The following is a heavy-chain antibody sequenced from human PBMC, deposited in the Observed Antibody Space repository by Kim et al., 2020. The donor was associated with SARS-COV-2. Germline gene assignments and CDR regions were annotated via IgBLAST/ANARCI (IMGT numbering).Heavy chain of an antibody. CDR3: ARSSSWYYYYYGMDF. D-gene: IGHD6-13*01. CDR2: IYYSGST. Sequence: SETLSLTCTVSGGSISSYYWSWIRQPPGKGLEWIGYIYYSGSTNYNPSLKSRVTISVDTSKNQFSLKLSSVTAADTAVYYCARSSSWYYYYYGMDFWGQG. V-gene: IGHV4-59*01. J-gene: IGHJ6*02. CDR1: GGSISSYY.